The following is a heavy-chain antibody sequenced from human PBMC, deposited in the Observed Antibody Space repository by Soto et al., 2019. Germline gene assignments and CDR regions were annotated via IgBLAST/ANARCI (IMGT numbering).Heavy chain of an antibody. J-gene: IGHJ5*02. CDR1: GGSISSGDYY. CDR3: ARARISVLGWFDP. CDR2: IYYSGTT. Sequence: QVQLQESGPGLVEPSQTLSLTCTVSGGSISSGDYYWSWIRQPPGKGLEWLGYIYYSGTTTYNPSLWSRVTISIDTSKNQFSLKLSSVTAADTAVYYCARARISVLGWFDPWGQGTLATVSS. D-gene: IGHD6-19*01. V-gene: IGHV4-30-4*01.